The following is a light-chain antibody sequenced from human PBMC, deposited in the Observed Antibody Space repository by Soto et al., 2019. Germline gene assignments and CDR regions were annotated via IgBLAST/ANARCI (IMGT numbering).Light chain of an antibody. Sequence: EIVLTQSPGTLSLSPGERATLSCGASQSVSSSFLAWYQQKPGQAPRLLIYGASSRATVIPDRFSGSGSGTDFTLTISRLEPEDFAVYYCQQYGSSFTFGQGTRLEIK. J-gene: IGKJ5*01. CDR3: QQYGSSFT. CDR2: GAS. CDR1: QSVSSSF. V-gene: IGKV3-20*01.